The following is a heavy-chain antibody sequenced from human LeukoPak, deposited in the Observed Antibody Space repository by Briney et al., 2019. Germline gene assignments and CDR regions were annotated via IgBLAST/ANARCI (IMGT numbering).Heavy chain of an antibody. CDR1: GFTFSDAW. Sequence: GGSLRLSCAASGFTFSDAWMSWVRQAPGKGLEWVGRIKSKTDGRTTDYAAPVKGSFTISRDDSKNTLYLQMNSLKTEDTAVYYCITDDGSSWYPGYWGQGTPVTVSS. J-gene: IGHJ4*02. CDR3: ITDDGSSWYPGY. V-gene: IGHV3-15*01. CDR2: IKSKTDGRTT. D-gene: IGHD6-13*01.